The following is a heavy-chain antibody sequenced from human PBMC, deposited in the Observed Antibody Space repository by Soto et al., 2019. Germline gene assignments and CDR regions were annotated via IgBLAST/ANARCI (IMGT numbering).Heavy chain of an antibody. V-gene: IGHV4-59*01. CDR3: ARLGGYYFLDF. D-gene: IGHD3-10*01. CDR2: IYYSGST. Sequence: PSETLSLTCTVSGGSISSYYWSWIRQPPGKGLECIGYIYYSGSTNYNPSLKSRVTISLDTSKNHFSLKLSSVTPADTAVYYCARLGGYYFLDFSGKGSSVIVSS. CDR1: GGSISSYY. J-gene: IGHJ6*03.